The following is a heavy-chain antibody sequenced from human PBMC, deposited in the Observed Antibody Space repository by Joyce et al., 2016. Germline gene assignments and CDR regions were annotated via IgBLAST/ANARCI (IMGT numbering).Heavy chain of an antibody. J-gene: IGHJ3*02. D-gene: IGHD2/OR15-2a*01. CDR2: ISGSTTYI. V-gene: IGHV3-21*01. Sequence: EVQVVESGGGLVRPGGSLRLSCAASGFTFRSYSINWVRQAPGKGLQWVASISGSTTYIYYADSVKGRFTLSRDNAKNSLFLQMSSLRAEDTALYYCARGRNSGFDAFDMWGQGTMVTVSS. CDR3: ARGRNSGFDAFDM. CDR1: GFTFRSYS.